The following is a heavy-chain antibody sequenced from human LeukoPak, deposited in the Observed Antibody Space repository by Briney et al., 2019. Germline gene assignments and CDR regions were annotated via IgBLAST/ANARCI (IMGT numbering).Heavy chain of an antibody. Sequence: PSETLSLTCTVSGGSISSYYWSWIRQPPGKGLEWIGYIYYSGSTNYNPSLKSRVTISVDTSKNQFSLKLSSVTAADTAVYYCARAVYYYNSSGYYWPWGQGTLVTVSS. CDR2: IYYSGST. CDR1: GGSISSYY. J-gene: IGHJ5*02. D-gene: IGHD3-22*01. CDR3: ARAVYYYNSSGYYWP. V-gene: IGHV4-59*01.